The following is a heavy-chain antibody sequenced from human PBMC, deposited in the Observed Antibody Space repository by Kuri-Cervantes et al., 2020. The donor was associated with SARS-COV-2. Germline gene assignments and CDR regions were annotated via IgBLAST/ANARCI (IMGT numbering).Heavy chain of an antibody. J-gene: IGHJ6*03. CDR1: GYSFTTYG. V-gene: IGHV1-18*01. CDR3: ARGSYYYHYYYMDV. Sequence: ASVKVSCKASGYSFTTYGISWVRQAPGQGLEWMGWISAYNGNTNYAQNFQGRVTMTTDTSTNTAYLEVRSLRSDDTAVYYCARGSYYYHYYYMDVWGKGTTVTVSS. CDR2: ISAYNGNT.